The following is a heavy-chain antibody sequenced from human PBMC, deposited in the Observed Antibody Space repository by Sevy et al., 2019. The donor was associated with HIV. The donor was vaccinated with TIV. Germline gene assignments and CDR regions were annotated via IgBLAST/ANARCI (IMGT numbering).Heavy chain of an antibody. V-gene: IGHV4-39*01. CDR2: IYYSGTT. CDR1: GDSFSRTDYL. J-gene: IGHJ4*02. CDR3: ARNGNTVTTSDFDS. Sequence: SETLSLTCTVSGDSFSRTDYLWGWIRQPPGKGLEWIGSIYYSGTTYYNPSLKSRVTISVDTSKKEFSLRLSSVSAADAAVYYCARNGNTVTTSDFDSWGQGNLVTVSS. D-gene: IGHD4-17*01.